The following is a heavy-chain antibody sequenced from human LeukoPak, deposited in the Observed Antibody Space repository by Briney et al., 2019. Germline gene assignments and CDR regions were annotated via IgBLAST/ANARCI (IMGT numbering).Heavy chain of an antibody. V-gene: IGHV1-46*01. D-gene: IGHD2-8*02. CDR3: ARSPITNIWYYFDY. Sequence: ASMKISCKASGYTFTSHYVHWVRQAPGQGPEWMGMINPSGGSTSYSQKFQGRVTMTRGTSTTTLYMDLSSLRSEDTAVYYCARSPITNIWYYFDYWGQGTLVTVSS. CDR1: GYTFTSHY. J-gene: IGHJ4*02. CDR2: INPSGGST.